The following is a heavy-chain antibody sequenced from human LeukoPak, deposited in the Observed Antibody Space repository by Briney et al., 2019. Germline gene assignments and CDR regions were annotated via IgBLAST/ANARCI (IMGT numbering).Heavy chain of an antibody. CDR1: GGSISTSSYY. CDR3: ARQDYGDEFFDY. J-gene: IGHJ4*02. Sequence: PSETLSLTCTVSGGSISTSSYYWDWIRQPPGKGLEWIGSFYYSGSTYYNPSLKSRVTISVDTSKNQFSLKLSSVTAADTAVYYCARQDYGDEFFDYWGQGTLVTVSS. V-gene: IGHV4-39*01. D-gene: IGHD4-17*01. CDR2: FYYSGST.